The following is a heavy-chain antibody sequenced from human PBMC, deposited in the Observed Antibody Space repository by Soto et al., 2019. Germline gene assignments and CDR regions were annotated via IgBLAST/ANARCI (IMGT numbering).Heavy chain of an antibody. CDR1: GFILSDCA. D-gene: IGHD7-27*01. CDR2: ISSSSSVI. V-gene: IGHV3-48*01. CDR3: ARDLSCGSNWYYCMDV. J-gene: IGHJ6*03. Sequence: EVQLVESGGGLVQPGGSLRLSCATSGFILSDCAMNWVRQAPGKGLEWVSYISSSSSVIDYADSVKGRFTVSRDNARNSLYLQMNSRRAEDTAVYYCARDLSCGSNWYYCMDVWGKGTTVTVSS.